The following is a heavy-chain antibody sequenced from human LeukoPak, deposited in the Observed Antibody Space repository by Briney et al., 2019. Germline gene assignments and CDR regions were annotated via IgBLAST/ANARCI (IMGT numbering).Heavy chain of an antibody. Sequence: PSETLSLTCTVSGVSINTYHWSWIRQPAGKGLEWIGRIHSSGSTNYDPSLKSRVTMSLDTSKNQFSLKVTSVTAADTAVYYCARDGLYSNGYSYFDFWGQGTLVTVSS. CDR1: GVSINTYH. D-gene: IGHD5-18*01. J-gene: IGHJ4*02. V-gene: IGHV4-4*07. CDR2: IHSSGST. CDR3: ARDGLYSNGYSYFDF.